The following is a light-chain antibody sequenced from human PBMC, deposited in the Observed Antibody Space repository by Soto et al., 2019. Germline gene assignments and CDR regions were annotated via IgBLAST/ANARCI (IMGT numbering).Light chain of an antibody. CDR1: QNINNY. V-gene: IGKV3-11*01. Sequence: EIVLTQSPATLSLSPGERATLSCRASQNINNYLAWYQQKPGQGPRLLIYGASNRAAGITDRFSGSGSGTDFTLTISSLEPEDFAVYYCQRGSWHRTFGQGTKVDIK. J-gene: IGKJ1*01. CDR3: QRGSWHRT. CDR2: GAS.